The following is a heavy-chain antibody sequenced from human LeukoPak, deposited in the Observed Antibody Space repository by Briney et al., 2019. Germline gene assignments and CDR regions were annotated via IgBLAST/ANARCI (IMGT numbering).Heavy chain of an antibody. CDR3: ARDRAKHRRGFDY. Sequence: SETLSLTCTVSGGSISSGGYYWSWIRQHPGKGLEWIGYIYYSGSTYYNPSLKSRVTISVDTSKNQFSLKLSSVTAADTAVYYCARDRAKHRRGFDYWGQGTPVTVSS. V-gene: IGHV4-31*03. CDR2: IYYSGST. CDR1: GGSISSGGYY. D-gene: IGHD4/OR15-4a*01. J-gene: IGHJ4*02.